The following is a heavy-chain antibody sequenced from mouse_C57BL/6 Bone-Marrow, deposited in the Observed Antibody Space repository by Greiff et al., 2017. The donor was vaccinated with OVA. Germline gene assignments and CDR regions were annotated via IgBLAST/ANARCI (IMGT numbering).Heavy chain of an antibody. J-gene: IGHJ1*03. V-gene: IGHV5-4*01. Sequence: EVQGVESGGGLVKPGGSLKLSCAASGFTFSSYAMSWVRQTPDKRLEWVATISNGGSYTYYPDNVKGRFTISRDNAKNNLYLQMSHLKSEDTAMYYCARVSYRYFDVWGTGTTVTVSS. CDR2: ISNGGSYT. CDR3: ARVSYRYFDV. CDR1: GFTFSSYA.